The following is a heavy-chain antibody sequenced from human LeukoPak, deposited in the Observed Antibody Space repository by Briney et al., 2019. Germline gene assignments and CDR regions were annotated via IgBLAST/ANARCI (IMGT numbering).Heavy chain of an antibody. CDR3: ARAPPPTGYCSGGSCQYYYYYMDV. V-gene: IGHV4-59*01. CDR2: IYYSGST. Sequence: SETLSLTCAVYGGSFSGYYWSWIRQPPGKGLEWIGYIYYSGSTNYNPSLKSRVTISVDTSKNQFSLKLSSVTAADTAVYYCARAPPPTGYCSGGSCQYYYYYMDVWGKGTTVTISS. D-gene: IGHD2-15*01. J-gene: IGHJ6*03. CDR1: GGSFSGYY.